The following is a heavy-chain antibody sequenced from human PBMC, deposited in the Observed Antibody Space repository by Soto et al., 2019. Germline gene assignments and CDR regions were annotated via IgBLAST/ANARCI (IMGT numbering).Heavy chain of an antibody. Sequence: LSLTCTVSGGSISSHYWTWIRQPAGTGLEWIGRIYSTGSTNYNPSLESRVTMSVDTSKNQFSLTLSSVTAADTAVYYCAREKDYYFSALDVWGQGTTVTVSS. CDR2: IYSTGST. D-gene: IGHD1-26*01. J-gene: IGHJ6*02. CDR3: AREKDYYFSALDV. V-gene: IGHV4-4*07. CDR1: GGSISSHY.